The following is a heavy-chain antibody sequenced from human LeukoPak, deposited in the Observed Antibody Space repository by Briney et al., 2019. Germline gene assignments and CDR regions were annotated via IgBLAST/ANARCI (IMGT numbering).Heavy chain of an antibody. J-gene: IGHJ4*02. D-gene: IGHD5-18*01. V-gene: IGHV3-23*01. CDR3: AKGSSRGYSYGLEY. Sequence: GGSLRLSCVASGFTFSSYGMTWVRQAPGKGPEWVPVISSSAGSTYYADSVKGRFTISRDNSKNTLYLQMNSLRAEDTAVYYCAKGSSRGYSYGLEYWGQGTLVTVSS. CDR1: GFTFSSYG. CDR2: ISSSAGST.